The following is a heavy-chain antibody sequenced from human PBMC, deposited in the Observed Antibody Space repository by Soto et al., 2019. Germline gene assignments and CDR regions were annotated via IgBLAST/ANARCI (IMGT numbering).Heavy chain of an antibody. J-gene: IGHJ4*02. CDR3: ARHSNRNYGLYYFDY. D-gene: IGHD4-4*01. CDR2: IYYSGST. V-gene: IGHV4-31*03. CDR1: GGSISSGGYY. Sequence: SETLSLTCTVSGGSISSGGYYWSWIRQHPGKGLEWIGYIYYSGSTYYNPSLKSRVTISVDTSKNQFSLKVSSATAADTAVYYCARHSNRNYGLYYFDYWGMGALVTVSS.